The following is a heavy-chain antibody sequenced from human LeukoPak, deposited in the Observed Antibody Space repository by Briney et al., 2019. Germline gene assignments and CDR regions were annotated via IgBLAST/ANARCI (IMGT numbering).Heavy chain of an antibody. J-gene: IGHJ5*02. D-gene: IGHD6-13*01. CDR2: INDNGGIT. V-gene: IGHV3-64D*08. CDR1: GFIVSSHA. Sequence: GRSLRPSCSADGFIVSSHAMQWVSQAPGKGLEYFLSINDNGGITYYADSVKGRFTIHRDNTKNTLYLQVNNVRPEDTPIYYCLKGGWAAIGPPKAWGPGTLVTVSS. CDR3: LKGGWAAIGPPKA.